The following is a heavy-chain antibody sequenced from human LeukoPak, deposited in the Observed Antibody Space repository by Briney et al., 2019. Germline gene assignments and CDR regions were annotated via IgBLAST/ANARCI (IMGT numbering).Heavy chain of an antibody. V-gene: IGHV1-18*01. CDR2: ISTDNGDT. D-gene: IGHD3-16*01. CDR3: AREGLGELSLDC. CDR1: GYTFSTYG. Sequence: ASVKVSCKSLGYTFSTYGIGWVRQAPGQGLEWMGWISTDNGDTTYAQKFQGRVTMTTDTSTGTAYMELGSLRSDDTAVYYCAREGLGELSLDCWGQGTLVTVSS. J-gene: IGHJ4*02.